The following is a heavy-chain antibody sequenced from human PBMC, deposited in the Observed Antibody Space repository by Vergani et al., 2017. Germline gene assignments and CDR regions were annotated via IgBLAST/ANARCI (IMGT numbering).Heavy chain of an antibody. V-gene: IGHV3-33*01. D-gene: IGHD1-14*01. CDR2: TWYDGNNK. CDR1: GFTFNQYG. J-gene: IGHJ5*02. CDR3: ARDVRLLYNRFDP. Sequence: QVQLVESGGGVVQPGRSLRLSCAASGFTFNQYGMHWVRQAPGKGLEWVAVTWYDGNNKQYADSVKGRFTISRDNSKSTVYLKMNSLRDEDTGVYYCARDVRLLYNRFDPWGQGTLVTVSP.